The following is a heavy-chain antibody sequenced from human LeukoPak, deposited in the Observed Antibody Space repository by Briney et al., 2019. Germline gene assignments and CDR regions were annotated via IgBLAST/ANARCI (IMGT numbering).Heavy chain of an antibody. CDR1: RYTFTSYG. V-gene: IGHV1-18*01. J-gene: IGHJ4*02. Sequence: GASVKVSCKASRYTFTSYGINWVRQAPGQGPEWMGWISPYNGNTKYAHKLQGRVTMTTDASTSTAYMELRSLRSDDTAVYYCTRDLPYSSSWESIDYWGQGALVTVSS. CDR3: TRDLPYSSSWESIDY. CDR2: ISPYNGNT. D-gene: IGHD6-13*01.